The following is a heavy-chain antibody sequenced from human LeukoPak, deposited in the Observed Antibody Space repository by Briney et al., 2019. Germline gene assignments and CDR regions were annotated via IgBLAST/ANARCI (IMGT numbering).Heavy chain of an antibody. CDR3: ARLEYSSSSYYFDY. CDR1: GGTFSSYA. CDR2: IIPIFGTA. J-gene: IGHJ4*02. V-gene: IGHV1-69*06. D-gene: IGHD6-6*01. Sequence: GASVKVSCKASGGTFSSYAISWVRQAPGQGLEWMGGIIPIFGTANYAQKFQGRVTITADKSTSTAYMELSSLRSEDTAVYYYARLEYSSSSYYFDYWGQGTLVTVSS.